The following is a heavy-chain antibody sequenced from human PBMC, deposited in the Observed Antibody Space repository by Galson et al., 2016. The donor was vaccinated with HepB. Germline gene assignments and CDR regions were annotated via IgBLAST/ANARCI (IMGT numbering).Heavy chain of an antibody. CDR3: ARARYQLLDDRQSHYYYGMDV. V-gene: IGHV4-34*12. D-gene: IGHD2-2*01. CDR1: GGTFSGYF. J-gene: IGHJ6*02. Sequence: SETLSLTCAVYGGTFSGYFWSWVRRPPGKGLEWIGEIIPSGTTNYNPSLKSRVTISVDTSKNQFSLRLSSVTAADTAVYYCARARYQLLDDRQSHYYYGMDVWGQGTRVTVPS. CDR2: IIPSGTT.